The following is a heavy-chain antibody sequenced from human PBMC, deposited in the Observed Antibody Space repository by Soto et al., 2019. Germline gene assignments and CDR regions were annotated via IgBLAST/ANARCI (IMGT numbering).Heavy chain of an antibody. J-gene: IGHJ4*02. Sequence: PSETLSLTCAVYGGSFRGYYWTWIRQPPGKGLEWIGEISHSGSTNYNPSLKSRVTISLDTSKNQFSLKLNSVTAADTAVYYCARQQQLAQVFDNWGLGTPVTVSS. CDR1: GGSFRGYY. CDR2: ISHSGST. D-gene: IGHD6-13*01. V-gene: IGHV4-34*01. CDR3: ARQQQLAQVFDN.